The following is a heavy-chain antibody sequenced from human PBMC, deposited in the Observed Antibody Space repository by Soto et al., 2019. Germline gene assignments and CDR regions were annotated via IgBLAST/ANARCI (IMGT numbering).Heavy chain of an antibody. Sequence: GRSLRLSCAASGFTFSSYGMHWVRQAPGKGLEWVAVISYDGSNKYYADSVKGRFTISRDNSKNTLYLQMNSLRAEDTAVYYCAKEWIPKEFPGYWGQGTLVTVSS. J-gene: IGHJ4*02. D-gene: IGHD5-18*01. CDR2: ISYDGSNK. V-gene: IGHV3-30*18. CDR1: GFTFSSYG. CDR3: AKEWIPKEFPGY.